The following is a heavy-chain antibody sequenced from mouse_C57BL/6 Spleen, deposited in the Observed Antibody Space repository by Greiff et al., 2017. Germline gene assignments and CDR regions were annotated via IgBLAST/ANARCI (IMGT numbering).Heavy chain of an antibody. Sequence: QVQLKESGAELVRPGASVTLSCKASGYTFTDYEMHWVKQTPVHGLEWIGAIDPETGGTAYNQKFKGKAILTADKSSSTAYMELRSLTSEDSAVYYCTRNYGNYPAWFAYWGQGTLVTVSA. V-gene: IGHV1-15*01. CDR1: GYTFTDYE. J-gene: IGHJ3*01. CDR2: IDPETGGT. CDR3: TRNYGNYPAWFAY. D-gene: IGHD2-1*01.